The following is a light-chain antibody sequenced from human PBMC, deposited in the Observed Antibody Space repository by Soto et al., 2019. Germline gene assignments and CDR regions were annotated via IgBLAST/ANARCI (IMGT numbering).Light chain of an antibody. CDR2: STN. V-gene: IGLV1-44*01. J-gene: IGLJ3*02. CDR3: AAWDDSLFWV. CDR1: SSNIGDNT. Sequence: QSVLTQPPSASGTPGQRVTISCSGGSSNIGDNTVNWYQQLPGTAPKLLIYSTNQRPSGVPDRFSGSKSGTSASLAISGLQSEDEADYYCAAWDDSLFWVFGGGTKVTVL.